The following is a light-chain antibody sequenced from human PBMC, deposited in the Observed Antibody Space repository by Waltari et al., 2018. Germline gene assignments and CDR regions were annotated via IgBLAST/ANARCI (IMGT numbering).Light chain of an antibody. CDR1: SSNIWINY. CDR2: EDS. Sequence: QSVLTQPPSVSAAPGQRVTISCSGGSSNIWINYVSWYRQFPGTAPKLLIYEDSERPSGIPGRFSGSKSGTSATLDITGLQAGDEADYYCGTWDSSLSGAVFGGGTHLTVL. V-gene: IGLV1-51*02. J-gene: IGLJ7*01. CDR3: GTWDSSLSGAV.